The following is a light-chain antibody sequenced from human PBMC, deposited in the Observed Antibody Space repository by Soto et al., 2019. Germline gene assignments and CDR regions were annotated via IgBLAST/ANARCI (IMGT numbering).Light chain of an antibody. Sequence: QSVLTQPASVSGSPGQSITMSCSGTSEDVGGYNYVSRYQHHPGKAPKLLIYEVTNRPSGLSDRFSGSKSGNTASLTISGLQAEDEADYYCSSCTSSNTLVFGTGTKVTVL. V-gene: IGLV2-14*01. J-gene: IGLJ1*01. CDR1: SEDVGGYNY. CDR2: EVT. CDR3: SSCTSSNTLV.